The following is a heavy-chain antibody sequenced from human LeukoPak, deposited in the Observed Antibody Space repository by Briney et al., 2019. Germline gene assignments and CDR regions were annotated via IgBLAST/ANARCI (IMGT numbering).Heavy chain of an antibody. Sequence: GGSLRLSCAASGFTVSSNYMSWVRQAPGKGLEWVSVVYSGGSTYYADSVKGRFTISRDNSKNTLYLQMNSLRAEDTAVYYCARDRYSSSWYGVGPNRWGMDVWGQGTTVTVSS. D-gene: IGHD6-13*01. CDR2: VYSGGST. CDR3: ARDRYSSSWYGVGPNRWGMDV. J-gene: IGHJ6*02. V-gene: IGHV3-53*01. CDR1: GFTVSSNY.